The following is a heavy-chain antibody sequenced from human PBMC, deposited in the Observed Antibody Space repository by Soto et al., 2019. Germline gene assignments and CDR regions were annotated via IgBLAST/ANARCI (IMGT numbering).Heavy chain of an antibody. CDR1: GFTFSNYA. J-gene: IGHJ4*02. D-gene: IGHD3-22*01. CDR2: IGGRGTSS. Sequence: PGGSLRLSCAASGFTFSNYAMSWVRQAPGKGLEWVSGIGGRGTSSYYADSVKGRFAISRDNSYNTLFLQLHSPRAEDTAVYYCAKSRYADSSGDYYDFWGQGTRVTVSS. CDR3: AKSRYADSSGDYYDF. V-gene: IGHV3-23*01.